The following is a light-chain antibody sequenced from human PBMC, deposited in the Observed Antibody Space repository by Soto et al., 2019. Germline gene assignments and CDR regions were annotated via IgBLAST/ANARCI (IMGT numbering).Light chain of an antibody. V-gene: IGKV1-9*01. CDR3: QQLNSYPLT. J-gene: IGKJ5*01. CDR2: AAS. Sequence: DIQLTQSPSFLSASVGDRVTLTCWASQGVGNFLAWYQKKPGKAPELLIYAASTLQSGVPSRFSGSGSRTEFTLTISSLQPEDFATYYCQQLNSYPLTFGPGTRLEIK. CDR1: QGVGNF.